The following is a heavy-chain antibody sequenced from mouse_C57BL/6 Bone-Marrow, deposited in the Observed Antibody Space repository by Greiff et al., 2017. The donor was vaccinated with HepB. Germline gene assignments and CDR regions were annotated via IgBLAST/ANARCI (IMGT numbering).Heavy chain of an antibody. Sequence: QVQLKESGAELARPGASVKLSCKASGYTFTSYGISWVKQRTGQGLEWIGEIYPRSGNTYYNEKFKGKATLTADKSSSTAYMELRSLTSEDSAVYFCARVGYYYFDYWGQGTTLTVSS. CDR2: IYPRSGNT. D-gene: IGHD2-3*01. CDR1: GYTFTSYG. J-gene: IGHJ2*01. V-gene: IGHV1-81*01. CDR3: ARVGYYYFDY.